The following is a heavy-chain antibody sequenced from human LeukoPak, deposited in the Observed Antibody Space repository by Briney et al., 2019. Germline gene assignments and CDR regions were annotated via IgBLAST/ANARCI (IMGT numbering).Heavy chain of an antibody. V-gene: IGHV1-8*01. CDR1: GYTFTSYD. CDR2: MNPNSGNT. D-gene: IGHD5-12*01. CDR3: ARATSPIAYDWNS. Sequence: ASVKVSCKASGYTFTSYDINWVRQATGQGLEWMGWMNPNSGNTGYAQKFQGRVTMTRNTSISTAYMELSSLRSEDTAVYYCARATSPIAYDWNSWGQGTLVTVSS. J-gene: IGHJ4*02.